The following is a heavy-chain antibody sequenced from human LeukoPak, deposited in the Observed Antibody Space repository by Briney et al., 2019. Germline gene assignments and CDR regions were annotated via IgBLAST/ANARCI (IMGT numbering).Heavy chain of an antibody. J-gene: IGHJ4*02. D-gene: IGHD2-21*02. V-gene: IGHV1-8*01. CDR2: MSASSGNT. CDR1: GYTFTNYD. CDR3: ARTPPKGDIDY. Sequence: ASVKVSCKASGYTFTNYDINWVRQATGQGLEWLGWMSASSGNTGYAQKFQGRVSMTRATSISTAYLELSSLTFEATAVYYCARTPPKGDIDYWGQGTLVTVSS.